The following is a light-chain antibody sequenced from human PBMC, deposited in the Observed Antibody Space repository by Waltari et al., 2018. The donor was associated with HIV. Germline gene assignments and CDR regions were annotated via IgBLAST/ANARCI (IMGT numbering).Light chain of an antibody. CDR1: SSNIGSNT. CDR2: SNN. V-gene: IGLV1-44*01. CDR3: AAWDDSLNGPV. J-gene: IGLJ2*01. Sequence: QSVLTQTPSASGTPRQRVTISCSGSSSNIGSNTVNWYQQLPGTAPKLLLYSNNQRPSGVPDRFSGSKSGTSASLAISGLQSEDEADYYCAAWDDSLNGPVFGGGTKLTVL.